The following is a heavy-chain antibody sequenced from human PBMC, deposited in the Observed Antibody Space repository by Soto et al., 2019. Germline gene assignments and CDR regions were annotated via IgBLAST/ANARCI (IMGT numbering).Heavy chain of an antibody. CDR1: GGSFSPYY. CDR2: VSHSGRT. CDR3: ARSNLSCPDY. J-gene: IGHJ4*02. Sequence: SQTLSLTCVVYGGSFSPYYWSWIRQPPGKGLEWIGEVSHSGRTNYNPSLKSRVTISVDTSKNQFALKVSSVTAADTAVYYCARSNLSCPDYWGQGTLVT. V-gene: IGHV4-34*01.